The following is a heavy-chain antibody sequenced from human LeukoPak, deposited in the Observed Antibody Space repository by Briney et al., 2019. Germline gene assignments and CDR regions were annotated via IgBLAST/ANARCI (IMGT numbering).Heavy chain of an antibody. J-gene: IGHJ4*02. CDR2: IYYSGST. D-gene: IGHD3-10*01. V-gene: IGHV4-39*01. CDR1: GGSISSSSYY. CDR3: ARRAMVRGGTYFDY. Sequence: PSETLSFTCTVSGGSISSSSYYWGWIRQPPGKGLERIGSIYYSGSTYYNPSLKSRVTISVDTSKNQFSLKLSSVTAADTAVYYCARRAMVRGGTYFDYWGQGTLVTVSS.